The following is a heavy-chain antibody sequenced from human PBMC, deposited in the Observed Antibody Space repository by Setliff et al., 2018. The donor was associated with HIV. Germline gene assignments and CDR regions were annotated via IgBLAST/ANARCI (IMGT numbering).Heavy chain of an antibody. J-gene: IGHJ4*02. D-gene: IGHD3-10*01. CDR3: AKEQEERYYTSGPLNY. V-gene: IGHV1-46*02. CDR1: GYTFNYFY. Sequence: ASVKVSCKTSGYTFNYFYMHWVRQAPGQGLEWMGKINPNGGSTTYARKFQGRVTMTRDTSTSTVYMDLSGLRSEDTAVYYCAKEQEERYYTSGPLNYWGQGTLVTVSS. CDR2: INPNGGST.